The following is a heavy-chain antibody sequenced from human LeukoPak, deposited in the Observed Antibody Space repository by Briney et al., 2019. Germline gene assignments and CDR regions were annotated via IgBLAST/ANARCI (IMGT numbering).Heavy chain of an antibody. V-gene: IGHV4-39*01. CDR3: ANTYYYDSSGYYQFDY. D-gene: IGHD3-22*01. J-gene: IGHJ4*02. CDR2: IYYSGST. Sequence: SETLSLTCTVSGSSISSSSYYWGWIRQPPGKGLEWIGSIYYSGSTYYNPSLKSRVTISVDTSKNQFSLKLNSVTAADTAVYYCANTYYYDSSGYYQFDYWGQGTLVTVSS. CDR1: GSSISSSSYY.